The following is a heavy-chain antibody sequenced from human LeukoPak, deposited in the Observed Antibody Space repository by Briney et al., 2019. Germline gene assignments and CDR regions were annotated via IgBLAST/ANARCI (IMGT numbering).Heavy chain of an antibody. CDR3: ARSGGYYFYMDV. V-gene: IGHV1-18*01. Sequence: GASVKVSCKASGYTFSNSGISWVRQAHGQGLEWMGWISTYSGTTNYAHNLQGRLTITTDTSTSTAYMELRNLKSDDTAVYYCARSGGYYFYMDVWGKGTTVTVSS. D-gene: IGHD1-26*01. CDR1: GYTFSNSG. CDR2: ISTYSGTT. J-gene: IGHJ6*03.